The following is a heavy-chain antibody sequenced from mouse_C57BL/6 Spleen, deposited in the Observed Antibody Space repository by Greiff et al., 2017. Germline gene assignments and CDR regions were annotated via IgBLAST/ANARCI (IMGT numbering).Heavy chain of an antibody. J-gene: IGHJ3*01. CDR3: ARRGHYYGSSSPWFAY. V-gene: IGHV1-18*01. D-gene: IGHD1-1*01. Sequence: EVQLQQSGPELVKPGASVKIPCKASGYTFTDYNMDWVKQSHGKSLEWIGDINPNNGGTIYNQKFKGKDTLTVDKSSSTAYMGLRSLTSEDTAVYYCARRGHYYGSSSPWFAYWGQGTLVTVSA. CDR1: GYTFTDYN. CDR2: INPNNGGT.